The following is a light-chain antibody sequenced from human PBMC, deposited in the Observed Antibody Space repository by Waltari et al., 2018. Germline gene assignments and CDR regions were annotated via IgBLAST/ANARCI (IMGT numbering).Light chain of an antibody. CDR3: QQYDISPLT. V-gene: IGKV3-20*01. J-gene: IGKJ4*01. CDR1: QTVRTTY. CDR2: GAS. Sequence: EIVLTQSPGTLSLSPGERATLSCRASQTVRTTYLAWYQQKPGQAPTLLIYGASSRATGIPDRFSGSGSGTDFSLTISSLGPEDFAVYYCQQYDISPLTFGGGTKVEIK.